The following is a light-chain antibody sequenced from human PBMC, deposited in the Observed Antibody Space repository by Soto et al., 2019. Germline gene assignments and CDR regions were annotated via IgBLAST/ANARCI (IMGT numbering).Light chain of an antibody. CDR1: QSVSRN. V-gene: IGKV3-15*01. Sequence: EIVMTQSPGNLSVSPGERATLSCRASQSVSRNLAWYQQKPGHAPRLLISGASTRATGIPARFSGRGSGTEFTLTISSLQSEDFAVYYCQQYNDWPPYTFGQGTKLEIK. CDR3: QQYNDWPPYT. CDR2: GAS. J-gene: IGKJ2*01.